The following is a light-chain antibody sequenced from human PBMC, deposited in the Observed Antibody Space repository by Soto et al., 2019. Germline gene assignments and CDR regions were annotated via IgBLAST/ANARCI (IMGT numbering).Light chain of an antibody. V-gene: IGLV2-23*01. Sequence: QSALTQPASVSGSPGQSITISCTGTSSDVGSYNLVSWYQQHPGKAPKLMIYEGSKRPSGVSNRFSGSKSGNTASLTISGLQAEDEAVYYCCSYAHSSTLSVVFGGGTKLIVL. CDR2: EGS. J-gene: IGLJ2*01. CDR3: CSYAHSSTLSVV. CDR1: SSDVGSYNL.